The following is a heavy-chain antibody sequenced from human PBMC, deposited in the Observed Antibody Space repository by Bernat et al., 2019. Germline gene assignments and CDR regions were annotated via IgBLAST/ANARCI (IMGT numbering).Heavy chain of an antibody. D-gene: IGHD3-10*01. Sequence: QVQLVESGGGVVQPGRSLRLSCAASGFTFSSYGMHWVRQAPGKGLEWVAVISYDGSNKYYADSVERRFTISSDNSKDTLYLQMNSLRAEDTAVYYCAKDDYPGVRGVIIYYSYGMDVWGQGTTVTVSS. J-gene: IGHJ6*02. V-gene: IGHV3-30*18. CDR1: GFTFSSYG. CDR3: AKDDYPGVRGVIIYYSYGMDV. CDR2: ISYDGSNK.